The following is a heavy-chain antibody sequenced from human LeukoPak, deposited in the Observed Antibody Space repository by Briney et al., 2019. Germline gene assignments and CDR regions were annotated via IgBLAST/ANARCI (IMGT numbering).Heavy chain of an antibody. CDR3: AGGGSSSWYSYYFDY. CDR2: IYYSGST. V-gene: IGHV4-59*11. CDR1: GGSISSHY. D-gene: IGHD6-13*01. J-gene: IGHJ4*02. Sequence: SETLSLTCTVSGGSISSHYWSWIRQPPGKGLEWIGYIYYSGSTNYNPSLKSRVTISVDTSKNQFSLKLSSVTAADTAVYYCAGGGSSSWYSYYFDYWGQGTLVTVSS.